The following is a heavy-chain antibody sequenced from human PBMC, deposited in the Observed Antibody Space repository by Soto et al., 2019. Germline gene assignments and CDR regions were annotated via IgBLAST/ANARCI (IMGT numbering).Heavy chain of an antibody. CDR1: GFTFSSYS. Sequence: PGGSLRLSCAASGFTFSSYSMNWVRQAPGKGLEWVSYISSSSSTIYYADSVKGRFTISRDNAKNSLYLQMNSLRDEDTAVYYCARAEIPYGDYNCSDPWGQGTLVTVSS. D-gene: IGHD4-17*01. CDR2: ISSSSSTI. J-gene: IGHJ5*02. CDR3: ARAEIPYGDYNCSDP. V-gene: IGHV3-48*02.